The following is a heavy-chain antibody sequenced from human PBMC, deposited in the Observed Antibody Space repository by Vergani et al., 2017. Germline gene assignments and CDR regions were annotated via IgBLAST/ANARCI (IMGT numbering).Heavy chain of an antibody. J-gene: IGHJ3*02. V-gene: IGHV1-18*01. CDR3: ERDRLLNCSSTSCYSYAFDI. Sequence: QVQLVQSGAEVKKPGASVKVSCKASGYTFTSYGISWVRQAPGQGLEWMGWISAYNGNTNYAQKLQGRVTMTTDTSTSTAYMELRSLRSDDTAVYYCERDRLLNCSSTSCYSYAFDIWGQGTMVTVSS. D-gene: IGHD2-2*01. CDR2: ISAYNGNT. CDR1: GYTFTSYG.